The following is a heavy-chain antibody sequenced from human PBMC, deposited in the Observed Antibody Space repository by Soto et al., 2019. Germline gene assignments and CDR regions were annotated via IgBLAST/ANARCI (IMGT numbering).Heavy chain of an antibody. CDR1: GFTFSSYG. Sequence: QVQLVESGGGVVQPGRSLRLSCAASGFTFSSYGMHWVRQAPGKGLEWVAVIWYDGSNRYYADSVKGRLTISRDNSKNTLYLQINGLRAEDTAVYYCARDDYGSGSYPYYYGMDVWGQGTTVTVSS. CDR2: IWYDGSNR. D-gene: IGHD3-10*01. J-gene: IGHJ6*02. V-gene: IGHV3-33*01. CDR3: ARDDYGSGSYPYYYGMDV.